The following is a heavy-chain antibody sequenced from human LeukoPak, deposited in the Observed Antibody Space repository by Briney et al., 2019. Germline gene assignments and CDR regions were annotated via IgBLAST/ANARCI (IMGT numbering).Heavy chain of an antibody. CDR1: ACTFTSYY. CDR2: INPSGGGT. J-gene: IGHJ6*02. D-gene: IGHD6-19*01. Sequence: ASVKVSCKASACTFTSYYMYWVRQAPGQGLEWMGTINPSGGGTTYAQKFQGRVTMTRDTSTSTVYMELSSLGSEDTAVYYCAREIVVAGTAGPNHGVGVWGQGTTVTVSS. V-gene: IGHV1-46*01. CDR3: AREIVVAGTAGPNHGVGV.